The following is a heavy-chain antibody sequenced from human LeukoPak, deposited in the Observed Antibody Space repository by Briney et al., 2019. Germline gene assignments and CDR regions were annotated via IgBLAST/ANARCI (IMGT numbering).Heavy chain of an antibody. Sequence: SETLSLTCTVSGGSISSSSYYWGWIRQPPGKGLEWIGSIYYSGSTYYNPSLKSRVTISVDTSKNQFSLKLSSVTAADTAVYYCARGEQYDYVWGSYRSHGFDYWGQGTLVTVSS. J-gene: IGHJ4*02. D-gene: IGHD3-16*02. CDR1: GGSISSSSYY. V-gene: IGHV4-39*07. CDR2: IYYSGST. CDR3: ARGEQYDYVWGSYRSHGFDY.